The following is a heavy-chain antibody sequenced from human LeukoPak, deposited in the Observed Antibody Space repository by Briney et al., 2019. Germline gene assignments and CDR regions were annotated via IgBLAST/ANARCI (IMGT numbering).Heavy chain of an antibody. CDR3: ASVPSSSRYAFDY. V-gene: IGHV4-34*01. CDR2: INHSGST. J-gene: IGHJ4*02. CDR1: GGSFSGYY. D-gene: IGHD6-13*01. Sequence: SETLSLTCAVYGGSFSGYYWSWIRQPPGKGLEWIGEINHSGSTNYNPSLKSRVTISVDTSKNQFSLKLSSVTAADTAVYYCASVPSSSRYAFDYWGQGTLVTVSS.